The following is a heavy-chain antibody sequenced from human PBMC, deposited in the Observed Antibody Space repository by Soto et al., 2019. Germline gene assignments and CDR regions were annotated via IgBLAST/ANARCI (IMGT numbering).Heavy chain of an antibody. V-gene: IGHV2-70*04. CDR1: GFSLSSKGMR. Sequence: VSGPTLGNPTQTLTLTCTFSGFSLSSKGMRVSWIRQPPGKALEWLARIDWDDDKFYSPSLRTRLAISKGTSKNQVVLTMTNVDPMDTATYYCARSPGGFTVATYFFDYWGQGTLVTVSS. D-gene: IGHD3-16*01. J-gene: IGHJ4*02. CDR3: ARSPGGFTVATYFFDY. CDR2: IDWDDDK.